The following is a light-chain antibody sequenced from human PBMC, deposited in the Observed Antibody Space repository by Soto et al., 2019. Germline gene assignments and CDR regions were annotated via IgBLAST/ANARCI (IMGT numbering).Light chain of an antibody. CDR3: QSYDSSNPVV. CDR1: SSDIGAYNY. Sequence: QSVLTQPRSVSGSPGQSVTISCTGTSSDIGAYNYVSWYQHYPGKAPKLMINDVSNRPSGVPDRFSGSKSGNTASLTISGLQAEDEADYYCQSYDSSNPVVFGGGTKLTVL. CDR2: DVS. J-gene: IGLJ2*01. V-gene: IGLV2-11*01.